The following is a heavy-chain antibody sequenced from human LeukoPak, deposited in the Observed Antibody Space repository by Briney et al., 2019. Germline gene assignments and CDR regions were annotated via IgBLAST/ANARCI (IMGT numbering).Heavy chain of an antibody. Sequence: PSETLSLTCSVSGGSISNYNCSWVRQPAGKGLDWIGRISTSGSTNYKPSLRSRVTISMDESKDQFPLRLSSVTAADTAVYYCARERGTIAVPYYSVVWGPGILVTVSS. D-gene: IGHD2/OR15-2a*01. CDR2: ISTSGST. CDR1: GGSISNYN. V-gene: IGHV4-4*07. CDR3: ARERGTIAVPYYSVV. J-gene: IGHJ4*02.